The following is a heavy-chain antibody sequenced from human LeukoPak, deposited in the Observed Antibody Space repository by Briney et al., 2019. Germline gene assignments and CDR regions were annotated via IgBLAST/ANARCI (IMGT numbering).Heavy chain of an antibody. D-gene: IGHD6-13*01. CDR1: GYTFTSYG. J-gene: IGHJ4*02. Sequence: ASVKVSCRASGYTFTSYGISWVRQAPGQGLEWMGWISAYNGNTNYAQKLQGRVTMTTDTSTSTAYMELRSLRSDATAVYYCARDSRIRGFDYWGQGTLVTVSS. CDR3: ARDSRIRGFDY. CDR2: ISAYNGNT. V-gene: IGHV1-18*01.